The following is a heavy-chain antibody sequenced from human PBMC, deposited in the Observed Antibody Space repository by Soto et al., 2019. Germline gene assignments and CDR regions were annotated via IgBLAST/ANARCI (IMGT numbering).Heavy chain of an antibody. CDR2: IYLSGFT. D-gene: IGHD3-3*01. CDR1: GDSITSSKHY. Sequence: SETLSLTCTVSGDSITSSKHYWSWIRQHPGKGLEWIGYIYLSGFTYSTPSLKSRVNMSLDTSKNQFSLKLSSVTAADTAVYYCARGRLDDFWSGYLYYLASWGLGTLVTVS. J-gene: IGHJ4*02. V-gene: IGHV4-30-4*08. CDR3: ARGRLDDFWSGYLYYLAS.